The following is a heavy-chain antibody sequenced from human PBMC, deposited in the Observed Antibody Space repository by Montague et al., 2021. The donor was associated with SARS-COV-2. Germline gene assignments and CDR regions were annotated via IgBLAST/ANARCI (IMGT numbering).Heavy chain of an antibody. J-gene: IGHJ5*02. Sequence: SETLSLTCAVSGASIRTTNFRSWVRQPPGKGLEWIGEIYHSGTTNYSPSLKSRVTISVDESKNQFSLKLTSATAADTAVYFCAKRSSYLLDTWGQGALVTVSS. CDR3: AKRSSYLLDT. CDR2: IYHSGTT. D-gene: IGHD3-3*01. CDR1: GASIRTTNF. V-gene: IGHV4-4*02.